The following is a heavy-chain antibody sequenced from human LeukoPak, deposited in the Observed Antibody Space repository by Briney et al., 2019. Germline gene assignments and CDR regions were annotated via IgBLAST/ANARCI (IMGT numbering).Heavy chain of an antibody. V-gene: IGHV4-34*01. J-gene: IGHJ5*02. CDR3: ARTVGYSGYEPYNWFDP. D-gene: IGHD5-12*01. CDR1: GGSFSGYY. Sequence: SETLSLTCAVYGGSFSGYYWSWIRQPPGKGLEWIGEINHSGSTNYNPSLKSRVTISVETSKNQFSLKLSSVTAADTAVYYCARTVGYSGYEPYNWFDPWGQGTLVTVSS. CDR2: INHSGST.